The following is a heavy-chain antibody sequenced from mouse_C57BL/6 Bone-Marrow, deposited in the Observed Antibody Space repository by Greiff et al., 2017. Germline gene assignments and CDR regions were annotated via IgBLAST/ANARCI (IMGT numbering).Heavy chain of an antibody. CDR3: SLGGDYGKFAY. J-gene: IGHJ3*01. CDR1: GYTFTSYG. Sequence: VHLVESGAELARPGASVKLSCKASGYTFTSYGISWVKQRPGQGLEWIGKINPRSGNTYYNEKFKGKATLTADKSSSTAYMELRSLTSEDSAVSFCSLGGDYGKFAYWGQGTLVTVSA. V-gene: IGHV1-81*01. D-gene: IGHD2-13*01. CDR2: INPRSGNT.